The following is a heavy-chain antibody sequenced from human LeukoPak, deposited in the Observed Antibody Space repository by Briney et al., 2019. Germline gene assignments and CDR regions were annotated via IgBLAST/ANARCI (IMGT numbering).Heavy chain of an antibody. CDR2: IYYSGST. Sequence: SETLSLTCTVSGGSISSSSYYWGWIRQPPGKGLEWIGSIYYSGSTYYNSSLKSRVTISVDTSKNQFSLKVSSVTAADTAVYYCAGDPITRSWFDPWGQGTLVTVSS. CDR1: GGSISSSSYY. CDR3: AGDPITRSWFDP. D-gene: IGHD3-10*01. J-gene: IGHJ5*02. V-gene: IGHV4-39*07.